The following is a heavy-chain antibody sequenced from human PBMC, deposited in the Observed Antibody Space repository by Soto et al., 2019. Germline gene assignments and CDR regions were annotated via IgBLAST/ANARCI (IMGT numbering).Heavy chain of an antibody. D-gene: IGHD6-19*01. J-gene: IGHJ6*02. V-gene: IGHV6-1*01. Sequence: SQTLSLTFVISGDSVSSNSSAWNWIRQCPSRVLEWLGRTYYRSKWYNDYAVSVKSRMTINPDTSKNQFSLQLNSVTPEDTAVYYCARDKGSSGWYYYYGMVVWGQGTTVTV. CDR2: TYYRSKWYN. CDR3: ARDKGSSGWYYYYGMVV. CDR1: GDSVSSNSSA.